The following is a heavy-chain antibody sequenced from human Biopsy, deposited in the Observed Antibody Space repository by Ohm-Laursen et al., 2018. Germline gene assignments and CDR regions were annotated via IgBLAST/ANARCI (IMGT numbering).Heavy chain of an antibody. Sequence: APVKVSCKASGGTSINYAISWVRQAPGQGLEWMGGIIPMFGTANYAQMFQGRVTISADESTSASYMELSSLTTEDTAIYYCARGPHSGSHSCFDYWGRGTLVTVSS. D-gene: IGHD1-26*01. CDR1: GGTSINYA. CDR3: ARGPHSGSHSCFDY. J-gene: IGHJ4*02. V-gene: IGHV1-69*13. CDR2: IIPMFGTA.